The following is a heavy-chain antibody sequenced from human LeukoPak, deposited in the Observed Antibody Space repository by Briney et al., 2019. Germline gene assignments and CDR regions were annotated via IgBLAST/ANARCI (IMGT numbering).Heavy chain of an antibody. D-gene: IGHD1-26*01. CDR1: GYTFTSYG. Sequence: ASVKVSCKVSGYTFTSYGISWVRQAPGQGLEWMGRIIPILGIANYAQKFQGRVTITADKSTSTAYMELSSLRSEDTAVYYCARGGAGLNDYWGQGTLVTVSS. CDR2: IIPILGIA. V-gene: IGHV1-69*04. J-gene: IGHJ4*02. CDR3: ARGGAGLNDY.